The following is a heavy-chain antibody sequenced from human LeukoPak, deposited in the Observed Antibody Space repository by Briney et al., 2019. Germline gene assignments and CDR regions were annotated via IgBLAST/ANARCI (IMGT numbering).Heavy chain of an antibody. CDR1: GVIFSSYT. Sequence: SVKVSCKASGVIFSSYTFSWVRQAPGQGLEWMGKITPVSDLAHYAQKFQGRVTFTADTHTGTTYMELRSLRSEDTAVYYSAKCHRGYYYDSSGYLTYYFEYWGQGTLVTVSS. V-gene: IGHV1-69*02. J-gene: IGHJ4*02. CDR2: ITPVSDLA. CDR3: AKCHRGYYYDSSGYLTYYFEY. D-gene: IGHD3-22*01.